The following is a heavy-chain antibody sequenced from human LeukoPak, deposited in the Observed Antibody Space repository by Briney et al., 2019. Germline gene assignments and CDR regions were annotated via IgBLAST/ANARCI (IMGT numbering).Heavy chain of an antibody. CDR1: GFTFSNAW. D-gene: IGHD3-22*01. CDR2: IKSKTDGGTT. CDR3: TTLDSSGYYGYFDY. V-gene: IGHV3-15*01. Sequence: IPGGSLRLSCAASGFTFSNAWMSWVRQAPGKGLEWVGRIKSKTDGGTTDYAAPVKGRFTISRGDSKNTLYLQMNSLKTEDTAVYYCTTLDSSGYYGYFDYWGQGTLVTVSS. J-gene: IGHJ4*02.